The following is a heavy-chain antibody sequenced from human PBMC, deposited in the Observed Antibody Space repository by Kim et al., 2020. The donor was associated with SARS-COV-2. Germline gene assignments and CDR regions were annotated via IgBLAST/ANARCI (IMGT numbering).Heavy chain of an antibody. V-gene: IGHV3-30*18. CDR1: GFTFSSYG. J-gene: IGHJ4*02. CDR3: AKDQDFWSGYFNTGYYFDY. D-gene: IGHD3-3*01. Sequence: GGSLRLSCAASGFTFSSYGMHWVRQAPGKGLEWVAVISYDGSNKYYADSVKGRFTISRDNSKNTLYLQMNSLRAEDTAVYYCAKDQDFWSGYFNTGYYFDYWGQGTLVTVSS. CDR2: ISYDGSNK.